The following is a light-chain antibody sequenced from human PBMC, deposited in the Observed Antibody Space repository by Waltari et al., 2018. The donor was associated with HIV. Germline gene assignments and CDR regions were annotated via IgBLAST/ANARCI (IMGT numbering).Light chain of an antibody. Sequence: SYELTQPPPVSVSPGHTDRITCSGDALPQQSVSWYQQKPGQAPVLVIYKDTERPSGIPERFSGSSSGTTVTLTISGVQAEDESDYYCHSSDSSGTYVFGTGTKVSVL. J-gene: IGLJ1*01. V-gene: IGLV3-25*03. CDR2: KDT. CDR3: HSSDSSGTYV. CDR1: ALPQQS.